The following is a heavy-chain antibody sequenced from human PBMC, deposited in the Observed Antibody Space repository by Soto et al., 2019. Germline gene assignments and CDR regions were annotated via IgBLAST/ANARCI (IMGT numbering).Heavy chain of an antibody. V-gene: IGHV3-23*01. CDR2: ISGSGDRT. CDR1: GFTFSNYA. J-gene: IGHJ2*01. Sequence: PGGSLRLSCAASGFTFSNYAMSWLRQPPGKGLGWVSAISGSGDRTYYADSVKGRFTISRDNSKRTLFLQMNSLRVDDTAVYYCARDGWGSNWYFDLWGRGTLVTVSS. D-gene: IGHD3-16*01. CDR3: ARDGWGSNWYFDL.